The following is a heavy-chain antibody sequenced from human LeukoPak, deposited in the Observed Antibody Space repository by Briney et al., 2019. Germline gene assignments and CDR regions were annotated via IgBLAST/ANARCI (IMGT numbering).Heavy chain of an antibody. Sequence: SETLSLTCTVSGGPISSYYWSWIRQPPGKRLEWIGYTHYSGSTDKNPSLWSRVTMSVDTSKNQISLKLSSETAADTAVYYCGRRTFYDTLTGYKYWYFDLWGRGTLVTVSS. V-gene: IGHV4-59*01. CDR3: GRRTFYDTLTGYKYWYFDL. J-gene: IGHJ2*01. CDR1: GGPISSYY. D-gene: IGHD3-9*01. CDR2: THYSGST.